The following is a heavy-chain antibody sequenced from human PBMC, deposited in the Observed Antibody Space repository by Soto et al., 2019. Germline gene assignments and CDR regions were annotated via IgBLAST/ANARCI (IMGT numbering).Heavy chain of an antibody. CDR2: IKQDGSEK. CDR3: ARDLHDYIWGSYRYTSPALNY. V-gene: IGHV3-7*01. Sequence: VGSLRLSCAASGFTFSSYWMSWVRQAPGKGLEWVANIKQDGSEKYYVDSVKGRFTISRDNAKNSLYLQMNSLRAEDTAVYYCARDLHDYIWGSYRYTSPALNYWGQGTLVTVSS. D-gene: IGHD3-16*02. CDR1: GFTFSSYW. J-gene: IGHJ4*02.